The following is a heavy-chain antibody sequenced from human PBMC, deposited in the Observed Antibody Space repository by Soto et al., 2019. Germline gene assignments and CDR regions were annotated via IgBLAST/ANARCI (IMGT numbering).Heavy chain of an antibody. V-gene: IGHV1-46*01. CDR2: INPSGGST. Sequence: GASVKVSCKASGYTFTSYSMSWVRQAPGQGLEWMGIINPSGGSTSYAQKFQGRVTMTRDTSTSTVYMELSSLRSEDTAVYYCAANPVVEMATMGLLRLWGQGTLVTVSS. J-gene: IGHJ4*02. CDR1: GYTFTSYS. CDR3: AANPVVEMATMGLLRL. D-gene: IGHD2-2*01.